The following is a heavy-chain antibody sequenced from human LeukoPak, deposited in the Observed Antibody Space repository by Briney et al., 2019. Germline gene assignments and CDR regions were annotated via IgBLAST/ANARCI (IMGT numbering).Heavy chain of an antibody. CDR2: IYPGDSDT. J-gene: IGHJ4*02. Sequence: GESLKISCKGSGYSFTSYWIGWVRQMPGKGLEWMGIIYPGDSDTRYSPSFQGQVTISADKSISTAYLQWSSLKASDTAMYYCARSSKGVSESDGKADYWGQGTLVTVSS. V-gene: IGHV5-51*01. D-gene: IGHD1-14*01. CDR3: ARSSKGVSESDGKADY. CDR1: GYSFTSYW.